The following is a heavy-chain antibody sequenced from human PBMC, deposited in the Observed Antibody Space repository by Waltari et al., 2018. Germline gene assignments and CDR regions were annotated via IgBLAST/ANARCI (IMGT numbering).Heavy chain of an antibody. CDR1: GYSISSGYY. D-gene: IGHD1-26*01. Sequence: QVQLQESGPGLVKHSETLSLTCAVSGYSISSGYYWGWIRQHPGKGLELIGSIYHSGSTYYNPSLKSRVTISVDTSKNQFSLKLSSVTAADTAVYYCARRPIRGVFDYWGQGTLVTVSS. CDR3: ARRPIRGVFDY. V-gene: IGHV4-38-2*01. J-gene: IGHJ4*02. CDR2: IYHSGST.